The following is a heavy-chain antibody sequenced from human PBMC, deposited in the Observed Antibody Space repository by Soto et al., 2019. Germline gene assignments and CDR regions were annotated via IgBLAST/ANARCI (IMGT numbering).Heavy chain of an antibody. V-gene: IGHV3-21*01. CDR2: ISRGSGYI. D-gene: IGHD3-9*01. Sequence: GGSLRLSCAASGFNFSDYSMNWVRQAPGKGLEWASSISRGSGYIYYADSVKGRFTISRDNSKNTLYLQMNSLRAEDTAVYYCARGGGGRYFDWLQLPSSYYYGMDVWGQGTTVTVSS. J-gene: IGHJ6*02. CDR3: ARGGGGRYFDWLQLPSSYYYGMDV. CDR1: GFNFSDYS.